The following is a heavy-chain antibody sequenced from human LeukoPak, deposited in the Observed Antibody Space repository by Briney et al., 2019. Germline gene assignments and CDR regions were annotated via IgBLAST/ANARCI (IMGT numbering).Heavy chain of an antibody. J-gene: IGHJ4*02. D-gene: IGHD6-6*01. CDR1: GGSISSSSYY. Sequence: KSSETLSLTCTVSGGSISSSSYYWGWIRQPPGKGLEWIVSIYYSGGTYYNPSLKSRVTISVDTSKNQFSLKLSSVTAADTAVYYCARRLSTYSSSPYFDYWGQGTLVTVSS. CDR2: IYYSGGT. CDR3: ARRLSTYSSSPYFDY. V-gene: IGHV4-39*01.